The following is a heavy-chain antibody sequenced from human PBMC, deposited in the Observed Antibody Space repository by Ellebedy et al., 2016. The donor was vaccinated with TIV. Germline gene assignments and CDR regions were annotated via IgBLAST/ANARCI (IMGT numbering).Heavy chain of an antibody. V-gene: IGHV3-23*01. CDR2: ISGSGTNT. J-gene: IGHJ6*02. CDR1: GFTFSNYA. D-gene: IGHD7-27*01. CDR3: AQTNWGSGGFYGMDV. Sequence: GESLKISCAASGFTFSNYAMTWVRQAPGKGLEWVSAISGSGTNTHYTDSLRGRFTISRDNSKNTRYLQMDSLRAEDTAVYYCAQTNWGSGGFYGMDVWGQGTTVTVSS.